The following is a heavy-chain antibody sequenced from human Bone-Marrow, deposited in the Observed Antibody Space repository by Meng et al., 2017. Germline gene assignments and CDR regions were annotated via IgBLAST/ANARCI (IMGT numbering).Heavy chain of an antibody. D-gene: IGHD6-13*01. Sequence: SLKISCAASGFPFDDYTMHWVRQAPGKGLEWVSGISWNSGSIGYADSVKGRFTISRDNAKNSLYLQMNSLRAEDRALYYCAKGNSSSWFYYWGQGTLVTVSS. CDR1: GFPFDDYT. J-gene: IGHJ4*02. CDR2: ISWNSGSI. V-gene: IGHV3-9*01. CDR3: AKGNSSSWFYY.